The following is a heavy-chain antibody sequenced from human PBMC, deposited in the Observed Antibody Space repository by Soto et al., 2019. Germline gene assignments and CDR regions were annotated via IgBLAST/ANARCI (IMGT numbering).Heavy chain of an antibody. Sequence: GGSLRLSCAASGFTFSSYAMSWVRQAPGKGLEWVSAISGSGGSTYYADSVKGRFTISRDNTRNSLFLQMDSLRDEDTAVYYCATDQWGGAFDIGGQGTMVTVSS. J-gene: IGHJ3*02. CDR2: ISGSGGST. CDR1: GFTFSSYA. V-gene: IGHV3-23*01. D-gene: IGHD3-10*01. CDR3: ATDQWGGAFDI.